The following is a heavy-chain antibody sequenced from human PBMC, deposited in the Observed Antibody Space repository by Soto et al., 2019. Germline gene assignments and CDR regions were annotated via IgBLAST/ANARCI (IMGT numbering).Heavy chain of an antibody. D-gene: IGHD3-22*01. CDR2: IIPMYGAA. CDR1: GGTFKKFG. CDR3: ARSMSAFRTDEGFDI. Sequence: QVQLVQSGAEVKKPGSSVKVSCKASGGTFKKFGISWVRQTPGQGLEWMGGIIPMYGAANSAQKFQDRVTITADESTSTAYMELSSLRSEDTAVYFCARSMSAFRTDEGFDIWGNGTVVAVSS. J-gene: IGHJ3*02. V-gene: IGHV1-69*01.